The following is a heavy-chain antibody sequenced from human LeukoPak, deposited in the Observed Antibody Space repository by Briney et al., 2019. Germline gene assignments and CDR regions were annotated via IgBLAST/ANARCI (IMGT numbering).Heavy chain of an antibody. J-gene: IGHJ4*02. CDR2: ISGSGGNT. D-gene: IGHD2-21*02. CDR3: AKAPRAYCGGDCYSFGSWQRGYYFDY. Sequence: GGSLRLSCAASGFSFSRYGMSWVRQAPGKGLEWVSAISGSGGNTYYADSVKGRFTISRDNSKNTVYVHMNSLRVEDTAVYYCAKAPRAYCGGDCYSFGSWQRGYYFDYWGQGTLVTVSS. CDR1: GFSFSRYG. V-gene: IGHV3-23*01.